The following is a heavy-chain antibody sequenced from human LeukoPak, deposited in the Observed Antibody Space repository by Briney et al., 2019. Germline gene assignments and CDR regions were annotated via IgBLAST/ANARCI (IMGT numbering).Heavy chain of an antibody. CDR1: GFIFSDYY. CDR3: ARAYCSGGSCYRIYYYYGMDV. J-gene: IGHJ6*02. Sequence: PGGSLRLSCAASGFIFSDYYVTWLRRAPGRGLEWISYISETGTTIHYADSVRGRFTVSRDNTQNSLYLQMNSLRAEDTAVYYCARAYCSGGSCYRIYYYYGMDVWGQGTTVTVSS. CDR2: ISETGTTI. V-gene: IGHV3-11*04. D-gene: IGHD2-15*01.